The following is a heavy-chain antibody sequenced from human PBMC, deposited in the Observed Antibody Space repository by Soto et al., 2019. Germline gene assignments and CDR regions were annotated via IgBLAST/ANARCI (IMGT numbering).Heavy chain of an antibody. CDR1: GFTFTTYT. CDR2: ISSSITYI. Sequence: PGGSLRLSCAASGFTFTTYTMNWVRQAPGKGLEWVSSISSSITYIYYADSVKGRFTISRDNAKNSLYLQMNSLRAEDTAVYYYARMFYSDSGAYYGYWGQGTLVTVSS. D-gene: IGHD3-22*01. V-gene: IGHV3-21*01. CDR3: ARMFYSDSGAYYGY. J-gene: IGHJ4*02.